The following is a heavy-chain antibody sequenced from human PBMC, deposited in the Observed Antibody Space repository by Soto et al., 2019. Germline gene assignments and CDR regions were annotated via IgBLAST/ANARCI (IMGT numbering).Heavy chain of an antibody. D-gene: IGHD3-10*01. V-gene: IGHV3-74*01. Sequence: EVQLVESGGGLVQPGGSLRLSCAASGFTFSSYWMHWVRQAPGKGLVWVSRINSDGSSTSYADSVKGRFTISRDNAKNTLYLQMNSLRAEDTAVYYCASLMYYYGSGRNGAFDIWGQGTMVTVSS. CDR1: GFTFSSYW. J-gene: IGHJ3*02. CDR2: INSDGSST. CDR3: ASLMYYYGSGRNGAFDI.